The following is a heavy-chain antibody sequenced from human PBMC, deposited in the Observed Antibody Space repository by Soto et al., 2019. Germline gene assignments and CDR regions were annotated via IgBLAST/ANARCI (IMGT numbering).Heavy chain of an antibody. V-gene: IGHV3-23*01. Sequence: EVQLLESGGGLAQPGGSLRLSCSASGFTFSTYVMSWVHQAPGKGLEWVSTITGSGGNTYYADSVKGRFTISRDNSKNPLYLQMNSLRAEDTAVYYCATRGGAHYFGYWGQGSLVTVSS. CDR3: ATRGGAHYFGY. CDR1: GFTFSTYV. J-gene: IGHJ4*02. D-gene: IGHD3-10*01. CDR2: ITGSGGNT.